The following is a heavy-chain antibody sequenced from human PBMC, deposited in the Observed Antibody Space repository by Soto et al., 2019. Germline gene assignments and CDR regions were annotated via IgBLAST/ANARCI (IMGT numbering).Heavy chain of an antibody. V-gene: IGHV4-39*01. CDR3: ATLSITMTFFDY. CDR1: GGSISGSYYY. Sequence: SETLSLTCAVSGGSISGSYYYWGWLRQSPGKGPEWIGSVFYTGFTSYNPSLESRVSVSVDTSKNQFSLKVSGVSAADTAVYYCATLSITMTFFDYWGQGTLVTVSS. D-gene: IGHD3-22*01. J-gene: IGHJ4*02. CDR2: VFYTGFT.